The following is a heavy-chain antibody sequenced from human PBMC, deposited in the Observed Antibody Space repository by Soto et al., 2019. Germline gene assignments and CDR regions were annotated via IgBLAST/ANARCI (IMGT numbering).Heavy chain of an antibody. CDR3: SAGSPFSGSVSDY. J-gene: IGHJ4*02. Sequence: PGGSLRLSCAASGFSFRTTWMAWVRQAPGKGLEWVGRIKSKSAGETTDYADPVKGRFTISRDDSKDTLYLHMDSLETGDAAVYYCSAGSPFSGSVSDYWGQGTLVTVSS. D-gene: IGHD1-26*01. V-gene: IGHV3-15*05. CDR2: IKSKSAGETT. CDR1: GFSFRTTW.